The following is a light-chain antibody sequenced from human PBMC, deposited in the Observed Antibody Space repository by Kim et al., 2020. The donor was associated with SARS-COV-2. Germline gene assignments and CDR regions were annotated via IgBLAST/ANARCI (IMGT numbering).Light chain of an antibody. V-gene: IGKV3-20*01. CDR1: QRISSTY. CDR3: QQYDRSPNT. J-gene: IGKJ2*01. CDR2: GAS. Sequence: LSPGERATLSCRASQRISSTYLAWYQHKPDQAPRLLIHGASSRATGIPDRFSGSCSGTDFTLTISRLEPEDFAVYYCQQYDRSPNTFGQGTKLEI.